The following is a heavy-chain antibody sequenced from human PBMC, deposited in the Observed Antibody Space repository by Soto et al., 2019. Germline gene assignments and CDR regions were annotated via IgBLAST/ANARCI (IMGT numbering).Heavy chain of an antibody. J-gene: IGHJ4*02. Sequence: SLRLSCAASGVAFSSYSMNWVRQAPGKGLEWVSYISSSSSTIYYADSVKGRFTISRDNAKNSLYLQMNSLRAEDTAVYYCARDLTLGSVPFDYWGQGTLVTVSS. D-gene: IGHD6-19*01. CDR3: ARDLTLGSVPFDY. V-gene: IGHV3-48*01. CDR2: ISSSSSTI. CDR1: GVAFSSYS.